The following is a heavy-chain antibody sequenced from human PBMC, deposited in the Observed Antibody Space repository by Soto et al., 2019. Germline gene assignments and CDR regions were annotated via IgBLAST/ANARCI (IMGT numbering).Heavy chain of an antibody. Sequence: SETLSLTCTVSGGSISSYYWNWIRQPPGKGLEWIGYIYYSGSTNYNPSLKSRVTISVDTSKNQFSLKLSSVTAADTAVYYCARGFSDYGDYVGDYWGQGTPVTVSS. D-gene: IGHD4-17*01. CDR1: GGSISSYY. V-gene: IGHV4-59*08. J-gene: IGHJ4*02. CDR3: ARGFSDYGDYVGDY. CDR2: IYYSGST.